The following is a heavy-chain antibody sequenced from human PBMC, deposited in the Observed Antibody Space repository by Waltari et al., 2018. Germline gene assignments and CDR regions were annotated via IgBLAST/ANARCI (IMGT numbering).Heavy chain of an antibody. V-gene: IGHV3-21*02. CDR2: IASGSDYI. D-gene: IGHD3-22*01. CDR1: GFTFNSVR. CDR3: VKGGYIISDY. J-gene: IGHJ4*02. Sequence: EVQLVESGGGLVKPGGSLTLSCEASGFTFNSVRMTWVRQAPGKGLEWLSTIASGSDYIFYAVSVRGRFTISRDNARSTVNLRMNSLRTEDTAVYYCVKGGYIISDYWGQGIQVIVSS.